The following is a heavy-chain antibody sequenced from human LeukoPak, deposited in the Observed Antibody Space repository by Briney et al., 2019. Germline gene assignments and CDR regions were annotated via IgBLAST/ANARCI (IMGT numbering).Heavy chain of an antibody. Sequence: SETLSLTCAVYGGSFSGYYWSWIRQPPGKGLEWIGEINHSGSTNYNPSLKSRVTISVDTSKNQFPLKLSSVTAADTAVYYCASRAGIVVVPAATGYYFDYWGQGTLVTVSS. CDR3: ASRAGIVVVPAATGYYFDY. V-gene: IGHV4-34*01. CDR1: GGSFSGYY. D-gene: IGHD2-2*01. CDR2: INHSGST. J-gene: IGHJ4*02.